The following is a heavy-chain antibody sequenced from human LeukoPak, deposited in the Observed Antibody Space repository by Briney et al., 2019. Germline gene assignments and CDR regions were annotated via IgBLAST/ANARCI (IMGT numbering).Heavy chain of an antibody. CDR2: ISSSGSTI. CDR3: ARARYCSSTSCYLDY. CDR1: GFTFSNAW. V-gene: IGHV3-11*01. J-gene: IGHJ4*02. D-gene: IGHD2-2*01. Sequence: PGGSLRLSCAASGFTFSNAWMSWVRQAPGKGLEWVSYISSSGSTIYYADSVKGRFTISRDNSKNILYLQMNSLRAEDAAVYYCARARYCSSTSCYLDYWGQGTLVTVSS.